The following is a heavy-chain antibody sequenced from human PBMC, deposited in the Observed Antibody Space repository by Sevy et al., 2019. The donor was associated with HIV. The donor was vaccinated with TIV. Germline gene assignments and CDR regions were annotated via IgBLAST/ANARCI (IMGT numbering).Heavy chain of an antibody. CDR2: INHSGST. CDR3: ARGTCGSGWNYYYYYGMDV. V-gene: IGHV4-34*01. Sequence: SETLSLTCAVYGGSFSGYYWSWIRQPPGKGLEWIGEINHSGSTNYNPSLKSRVTISVDTSKNQFSLKLSSVTAADTAVYYCARGTCGSGWNYYYYYGMDVWGQGTMVTVSS. J-gene: IGHJ6*02. CDR1: GGSFSGYY. D-gene: IGHD6-19*01.